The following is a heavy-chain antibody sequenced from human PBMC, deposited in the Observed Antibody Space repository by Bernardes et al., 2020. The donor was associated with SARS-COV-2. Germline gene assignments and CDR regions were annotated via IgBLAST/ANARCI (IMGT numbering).Heavy chain of an antibody. CDR1: GYTFTSYG. V-gene: IGHV1-18*01. D-gene: IGHD2-2*01. J-gene: IGHJ4*02. Sequence: ASVKVSCKASGYTFTSYGISWVRQAPGQGLEWMGWISAYNGNTNYAQKLQGRVTMTTDTSTSTAYMELRSLRSDDTAVYYCARSLRYCSSTSCFPTADYWGQGTLVTVSS. CDR3: ARSLRYCSSTSCFPTADY. CDR2: ISAYNGNT.